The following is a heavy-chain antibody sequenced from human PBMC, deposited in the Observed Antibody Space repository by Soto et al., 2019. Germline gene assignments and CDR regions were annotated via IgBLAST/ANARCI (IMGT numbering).Heavy chain of an antibody. Sequence: LXLTCTGSGGSIISYYCSWIRQPPGKGLEWIGYIXYSGRXNSNHSLKSRAXISVDTSXXQFSLKLSYVTAEDTAVYYCARRSFGDPFLFGYWGKGTLVTVSS. CDR3: ARRSFGDPFLFGY. J-gene: IGHJ4*02. V-gene: IGHV4-59*08. CDR2: IXYSGRX. CDR1: GGSIISYY. D-gene: IGHD4-17*01.